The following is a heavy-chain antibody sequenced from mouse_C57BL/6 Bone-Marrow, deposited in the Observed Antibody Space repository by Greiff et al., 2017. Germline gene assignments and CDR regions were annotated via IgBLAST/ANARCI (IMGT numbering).Heavy chain of an antibody. CDR1: GFTFSSYA. CDR2: ISDGGSYT. D-gene: IGHD2-2*01. Sequence: EVKLVESGGGLVKPGGSLKLSCAASGFTFSSYAMSWVRQTPEKRLEWVATISDGGSYTYYPDNVKGRFTISRDNAKNNLYLQMSHLTSEDTAMYYCASLYYGYDRYYFDYWGQGTTLTVSS. CDR3: ASLYYGYDRYYFDY. J-gene: IGHJ2*01. V-gene: IGHV5-4*03.